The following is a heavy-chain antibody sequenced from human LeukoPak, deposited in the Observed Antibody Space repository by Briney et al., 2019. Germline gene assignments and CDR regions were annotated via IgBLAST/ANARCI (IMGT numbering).Heavy chain of an antibody. Sequence: ASVKVSCKASGYTFTGYYMHWVRQAPGQGLEWMGWINPNSGGTNYPQKFQGRVTMTTDTSISTAYMELSRLRSDDTAVYYCAGDSAQALYYYDSGGYYYFDYWGQGTLVTVSS. V-gene: IGHV1-2*02. J-gene: IGHJ4*02. CDR2: INPNSGGT. CDR3: AGDSAQALYYYDSGGYYYFDY. CDR1: GYTFTGYY. D-gene: IGHD3-22*01.